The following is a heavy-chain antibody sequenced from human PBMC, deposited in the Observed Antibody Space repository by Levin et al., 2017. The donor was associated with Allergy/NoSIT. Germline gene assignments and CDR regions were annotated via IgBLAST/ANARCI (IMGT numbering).Heavy chain of an antibody. V-gene: IGHV3-11*01. CDR1: GFTFSDYY. CDR3: ARDEDVDIVATIKGSRAPASPVDY. Sequence: GESLKISCAASGFTFSDYYMSWIRQAPGKGLEWVSYISSSGSTIYYADSVKGRFTISRDNAKNSLYLQMNSLRAEDTAVYYCARDEDVDIVATIKGSRAPASPVDYWGQGTLVTVSS. D-gene: IGHD5-12*01. CDR2: ISSSGSTI. J-gene: IGHJ4*02.